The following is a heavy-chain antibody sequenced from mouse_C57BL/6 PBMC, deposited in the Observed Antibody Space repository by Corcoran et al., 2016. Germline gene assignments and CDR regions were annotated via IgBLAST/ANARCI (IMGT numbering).Heavy chain of an antibody. Sequence: EVQLQQSGPELVKPGASVKISCKASGYTFTDYYMNWVKQSHGKSLEWIGDINPNNGGTSYNQKFKGKATLTVDKSSSTAYMELRSLTSEDSAVYYCARSRDGYTSYYAMDYWGQGTSVTVSS. J-gene: IGHJ4*01. CDR2: INPNNGGT. V-gene: IGHV1-26*01. CDR3: ARSRDGYTSYYAMDY. CDR1: GYTFTDYY. D-gene: IGHD2-3*01.